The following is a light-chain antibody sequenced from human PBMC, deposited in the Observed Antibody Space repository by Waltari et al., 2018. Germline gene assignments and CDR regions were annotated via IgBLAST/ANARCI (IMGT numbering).Light chain of an antibody. V-gene: IGLV3-1*01. J-gene: IGLJ2*01. CDR3: QAWDSSTVV. CDR1: KLGDRY. Sequence: SYELTQPPSVSVSPGQTAIITCSGDKLGDRYVCWYQHKSGQSPVLVIYKDTKRPSGIPERFSGSNSGNRATLTISGTQAMDEADYYCQAWDSSTVVFGGGTKLTVL. CDR2: KDT.